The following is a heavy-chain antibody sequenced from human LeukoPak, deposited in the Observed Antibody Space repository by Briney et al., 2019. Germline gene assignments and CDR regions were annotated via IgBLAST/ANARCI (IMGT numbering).Heavy chain of an antibody. CDR3: AKDEMYSSGWYLLILLKNIDY. CDR2: ISGSGGST. V-gene: IGHV3-23*01. Sequence: GGSLRLSCAASGFTFSSYAMSWVRQAPGNGLEWVSAISGSGGSTYYADSVKGRFTISRDNAKNTLYLQMNSLRAEDTAVYYCAKDEMYSSGWYLLILLKNIDYWGQGTLVTVSS. J-gene: IGHJ4*02. CDR1: GFTFSSYA. D-gene: IGHD6-19*01.